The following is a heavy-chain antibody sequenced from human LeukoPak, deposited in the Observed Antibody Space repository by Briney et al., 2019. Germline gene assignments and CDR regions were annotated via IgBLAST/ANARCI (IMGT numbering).Heavy chain of an antibody. CDR1: GGSFSGYY. CDR3: ARGPLYYDILTGYYPTPFDY. J-gene: IGHJ4*02. V-gene: IGHV4-59*01. D-gene: IGHD3-9*01. CDR2: IYYSGST. Sequence: SETLSLTCAVYGGSFSGYYWSWIRRPPGKGLEWIGYIYYSGSTNYNPSLKSRVTISVDTSKNQFSLKLSSVTAADTAVYYCARGPLYYDILTGYYPTPFDYWGQGTLVTVSS.